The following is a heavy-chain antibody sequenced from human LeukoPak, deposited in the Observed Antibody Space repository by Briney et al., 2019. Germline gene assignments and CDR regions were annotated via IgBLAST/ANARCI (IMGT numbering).Heavy chain of an antibody. V-gene: IGHV1-2*02. J-gene: IGHJ4*02. CDR1: GYTFTGCY. CDR2: INPNSGGT. D-gene: IGHD3-3*01. CDR3: ARQVDDFWSGYEYLDY. Sequence: ASVKVSCKASGYTFTGCYMHWVRQAPGQGLEWMGWINPNSGGTNYAQKFQGRVTMTRDTSISTAYMELSRLRSDDTAVYYCARQVDDFWSGYEYLDYWGQGTLVTVSS.